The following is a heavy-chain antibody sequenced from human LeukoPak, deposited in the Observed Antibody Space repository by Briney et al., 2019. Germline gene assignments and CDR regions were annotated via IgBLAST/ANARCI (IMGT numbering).Heavy chain of an antibody. CDR3: ARRLSPHAFDI. V-gene: IGHV4-59*08. CDR1: GGSISSYY. Sequence: KSSETLSLTCTVSGGSISSYYWSWIRQPPGKGLEWIGYIYYSGSTNYNPSLKSRVTISVDTSKNQFSLKLSSVTAADTAVYYCARRLSPHAFDIWGQGTMATVSS. CDR2: IYYSGST. J-gene: IGHJ3*02. D-gene: IGHD2/OR15-2a*01.